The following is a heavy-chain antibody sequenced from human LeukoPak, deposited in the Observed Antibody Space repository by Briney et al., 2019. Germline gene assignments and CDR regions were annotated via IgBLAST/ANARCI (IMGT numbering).Heavy chain of an antibody. CDR3: ARGTSLHIVVVPAAVDY. V-gene: IGHV1-2*02. D-gene: IGHD2-2*01. CDR1: AHTFTGYY. J-gene: IGHJ4*02. CDR2: INPNSGGT. Sequence: GASVKVYCNASAHTFTGYYMHWVRQAPGQGLEWMGWINPNSGGTNYAQKFQGRVTMTRDTAISAAYMELSRLRSDDTAVYYCARGTSLHIVVVPAAVDYWGQGTLVTVSS.